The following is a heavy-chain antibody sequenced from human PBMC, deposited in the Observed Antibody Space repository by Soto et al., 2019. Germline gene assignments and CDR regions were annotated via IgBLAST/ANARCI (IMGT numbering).Heavy chain of an antibody. J-gene: IGHJ3*02. V-gene: IGHV3-49*03. CDR1: GFTFGDYA. CDR2: IRSKAYGGTT. Sequence: PGGSLRLSCTASGFTFGDYAMSWFRQAPGKGLEWVGFIRSKAYGGTTEYAASVKGRFTISRDDSKSIAYLQMNSLKTEDTAVYYCTRGIYSRLDAFDIWGQGTMVTVSS. D-gene: IGHD3-22*01. CDR3: TRGIYSRLDAFDI.